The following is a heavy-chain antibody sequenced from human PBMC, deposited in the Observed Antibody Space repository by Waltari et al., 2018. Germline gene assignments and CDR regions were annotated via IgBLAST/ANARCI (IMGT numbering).Heavy chain of an antibody. CDR2: IYTSGRT. Sequence: QVQLQESGPGLVKPSQTLSLTCTVSGGSISSGSYYWSWLRQPAGKGLEWIGYIYTSGRTNYNPSLKSRVTISVDTSKNQFSLKLSSVTAADTAVYYCARESYGDYTYNWFDPWGQGTLVTVSS. D-gene: IGHD4-17*01. J-gene: IGHJ5*02. CDR1: GGSISSGSYY. V-gene: IGHV4-61*09. CDR3: ARESYGDYTYNWFDP.